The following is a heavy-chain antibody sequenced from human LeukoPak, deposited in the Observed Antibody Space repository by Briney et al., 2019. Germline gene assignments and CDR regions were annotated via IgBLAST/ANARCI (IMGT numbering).Heavy chain of an antibody. CDR3: ARRSYGSGVNFDY. J-gene: IGHJ4*02. CDR2: INPNSGGT. Sequence: ASVKVSCKASGYTFTSYGISWVREAPGQGLGWMGWINPNSGGTNYAQKFQGRVTMTRDTSISTAYMELSRLRSDDTAVYYCARRSYGSGVNFDYWGQGTLVTVSS. CDR1: GYTFTSYG. D-gene: IGHD3-10*01. V-gene: IGHV1-2*02.